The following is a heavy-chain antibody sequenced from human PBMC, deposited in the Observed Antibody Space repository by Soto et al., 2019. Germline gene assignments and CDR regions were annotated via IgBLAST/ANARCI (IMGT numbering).Heavy chain of an antibody. D-gene: IGHD2-15*01. V-gene: IGHV1-8*01. CDR1: GYTFTSYD. CDR2: MNPNSGNT. J-gene: IGHJ6*03. CDR3: ARPTPSYYYMDV. Sequence: QVQLVQSGAEVKKPWASVKVSCKASGYTFTSYDINWVRQATGQGLEWMGWMNPNSGNTGYAQKFQGRVTMTRNTSISTAYMELSSLRSEDTAVYYCARPTPSYYYMDVWGKGTTVTVSS.